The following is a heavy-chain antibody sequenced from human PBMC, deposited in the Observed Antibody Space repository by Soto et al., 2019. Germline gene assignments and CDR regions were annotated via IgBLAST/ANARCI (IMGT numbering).Heavy chain of an antibody. V-gene: IGHV3-33*01. J-gene: IGHJ6*02. CDR2: IWYDGSNR. Sequence: GGSLRLSCAASGFTFSSYGMHWVRQAPGKGLEWVAVIWYDGSNRYYADSVKGRFTISRDNSKNTLYLQMNSLRAEDTAVYYCARDERYYYYYGMDVWGQGTTVTVSS. CDR3: ARDERYYYYYGMDV. CDR1: GFTFSSYG.